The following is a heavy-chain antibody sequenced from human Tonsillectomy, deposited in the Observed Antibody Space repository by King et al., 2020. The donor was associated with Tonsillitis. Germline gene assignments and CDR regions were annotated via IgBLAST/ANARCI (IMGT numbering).Heavy chain of an antibody. V-gene: IGHV3-64D*06. CDR2: ISSNGGST. D-gene: IGHD6-13*01. CDR3: VKDHSPGMSGPRVIAAAGSD. CDR1: GFTFSSYA. J-gene: IGHJ4*02. Sequence: VQLVESGGGLVQPGGSLRLSCSASGFTFSSYAMHWVRQAPGKGLEYVSAISSNGGSTYYADSVKGRFTISRDNSKNTLYLQMSSLRAEDTAVYYCVKDHSPGMSGPRVIAAAGSDWGQGTLVTVSS.